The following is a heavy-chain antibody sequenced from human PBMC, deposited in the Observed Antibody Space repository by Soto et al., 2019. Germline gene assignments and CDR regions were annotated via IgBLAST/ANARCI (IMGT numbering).Heavy chain of an antibody. D-gene: IGHD1-7*01. CDR2: ISGSGGST. CDR1: GFTFSSYA. J-gene: IGHJ6*02. CDR3: ANLVSVPGTTHYYYGMDV. Sequence: GGSLRLSCAASGFTFSSYAMSWVRQAPGKGLEWVSAISGSGGSTYYADSVKGRFTISRDNSKNTLYLQMNSLRAEDTAVYYCANLVSVPGTTHYYYGMDVWGQGTTVTVSS. V-gene: IGHV3-23*01.